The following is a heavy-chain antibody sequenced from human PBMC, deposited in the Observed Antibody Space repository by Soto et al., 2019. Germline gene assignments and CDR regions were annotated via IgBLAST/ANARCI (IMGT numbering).Heavy chain of an antibody. Sequence: SVKVSCKASGGTFSSYAISWVRQAPGQGLEWMGGIIPFFGTANYAQKFQGRVTITADKSTSTAYMELSSLRSEDTAVYYCAREVRIAAAGAYFDYWGQGTLVTVSS. J-gene: IGHJ4*02. CDR1: GGTFSSYA. CDR2: IIPFFGTA. CDR3: AREVRIAAAGAYFDY. D-gene: IGHD6-13*01. V-gene: IGHV1-69*06.